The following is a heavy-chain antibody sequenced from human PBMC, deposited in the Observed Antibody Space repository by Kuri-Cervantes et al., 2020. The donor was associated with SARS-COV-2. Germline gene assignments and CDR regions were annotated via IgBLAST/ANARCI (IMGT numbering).Heavy chain of an antibody. D-gene: IGHD4-11*01. CDR1: GFTVSSNY. CDR3: ARDSMTTRDFDY. J-gene: IGHJ4*02. CDR2: LTNDGSDA. V-gene: IGHV3-74*01. Sequence: GESLKISCAASGFTVSSNYMSWVRQAPGKGLVWVSRLTNDGSDAIFADSVKGRFTISRDNAKNMLYLYMSSLRADDTAVYYCARDSMTTRDFDYWGQGTLVTVSS.